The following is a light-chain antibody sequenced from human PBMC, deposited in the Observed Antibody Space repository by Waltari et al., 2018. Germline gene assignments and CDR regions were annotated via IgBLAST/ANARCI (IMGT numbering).Light chain of an antibody. CDR2: GAS. J-gene: IGKJ1*01. CDR1: QALGSE. V-gene: IGKV1-6*02. CDR3: LQDYNYPRT. Sequence: AIQMTQSPSSLPASVGGRVTITCRATQALGSELAWYQQRPGEAPKVLIYGASRLQNGVPSRFSGSGSGTYFTLTISSLQPEDFATYYCLQDYNYPRTFGQGTKVEV.